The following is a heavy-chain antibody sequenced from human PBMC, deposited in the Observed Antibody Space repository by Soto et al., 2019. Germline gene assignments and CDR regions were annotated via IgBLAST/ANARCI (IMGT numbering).Heavy chain of an antibody. CDR3: AKSLPWGYYDSSGYYYYFDY. CDR1: GFTFSSYA. J-gene: IGHJ4*02. V-gene: IGHV3-23*01. D-gene: IGHD3-22*01. Sequence: GGSLRLSCAASGFTFSSYAMSWVRQAPGKGLEWVSAISGSGGSTYYADSVKGRITISRDNSKNTLYLQMNSLRAEDTAVYYCAKSLPWGYYDSSGYYYYFDYWGQGTLVTVSS. CDR2: ISGSGGST.